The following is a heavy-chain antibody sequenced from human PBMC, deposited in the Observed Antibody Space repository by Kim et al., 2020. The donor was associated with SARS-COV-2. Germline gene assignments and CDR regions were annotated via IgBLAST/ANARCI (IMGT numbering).Heavy chain of an antibody. V-gene: IGHV4-34*01. D-gene: IGHD3-10*01. J-gene: IGHJ4*02. CDR3: ARGLVLLWFGARSYFDY. Sequence: LKSRVTISVDTSKNQFSLKLSSVTAADTAVYYCARGLVLLWFGARSYFDYWGQGTLVTVSS.